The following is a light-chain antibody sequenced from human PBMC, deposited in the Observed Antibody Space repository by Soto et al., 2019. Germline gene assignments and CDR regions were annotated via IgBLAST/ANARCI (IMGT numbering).Light chain of an antibody. CDR2: EVS. Sequence: QSALTQPPSASGSPGQSVTISYTGTSSDVGGYKYVSWYQQHPGKAPKLMIYEVSKRPSGVPDRFSGSKSGNTASLTVSGLQAEDEADYYCSSYAGRNNWVFGGGTKVTVL. CDR1: SSDVGGYKY. V-gene: IGLV2-8*01. CDR3: SSYAGRNNWV. J-gene: IGLJ3*02.